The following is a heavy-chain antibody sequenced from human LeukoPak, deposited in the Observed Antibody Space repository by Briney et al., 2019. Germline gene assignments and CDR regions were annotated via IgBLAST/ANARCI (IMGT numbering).Heavy chain of an antibody. D-gene: IGHD6-13*01. CDR1: GFTVSSNY. V-gene: IGHV3-66*01. CDR2: IYSGGST. CDR3: ARFGVAAAYYYGMDV. Sequence: GGSLRLSCAASGFTVSSNYMSWVRQAPGKGLEWVSVIYSGGSTYYADSVKGRFTISRDNSKNTLYLQMNSLRAEDTAVYYCARFGVAAAYYYGMDVWGQGTTVTVSS. J-gene: IGHJ6*02.